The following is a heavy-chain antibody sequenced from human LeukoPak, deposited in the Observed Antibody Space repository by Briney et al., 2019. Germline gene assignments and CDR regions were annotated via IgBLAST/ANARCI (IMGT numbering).Heavy chain of an antibody. Sequence: PETLSLTCTVSGDSISSNSYYWGWIRQPPGKGLEWIGSIYYRGSTYYNPSLKSRVTISVDTSKNQFSLKLTSVTAADTAVYYCVRPAEQQLDAYDIWGQGKMVTVSS. CDR2: IYYRGST. CDR1: GDSISSNSYY. D-gene: IGHD6-13*01. V-gene: IGHV4-39*01. CDR3: VRPAEQQLDAYDI. J-gene: IGHJ3*02.